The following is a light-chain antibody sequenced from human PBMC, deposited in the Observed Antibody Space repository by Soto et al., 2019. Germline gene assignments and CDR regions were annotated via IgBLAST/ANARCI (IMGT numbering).Light chain of an antibody. Sequence: QSALTQPVSVSGSPGQSITISCTGTSSDVGGFNYVSWYQQYPGKAPTLMIFQVSSRSSGVSNRFFGSKSGNTASLTISGLQAEDEAEYYCSSYTSTSTFYVFGTGTKLTVL. CDR1: SSDVGGFNY. CDR2: QVS. J-gene: IGLJ1*01. V-gene: IGLV2-14*01. CDR3: SSYTSTSTFYV.